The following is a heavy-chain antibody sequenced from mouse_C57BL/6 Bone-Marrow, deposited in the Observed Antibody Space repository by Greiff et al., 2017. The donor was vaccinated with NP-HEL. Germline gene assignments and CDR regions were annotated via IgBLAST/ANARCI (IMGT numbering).Heavy chain of an antibody. CDR2: IYPRSGNT. CDR3: ARGHYGSSYYAMDY. D-gene: IGHD1-1*01. V-gene: IGHV1-81*01. J-gene: IGHJ4*01. CDR1: GYTFTSYG. Sequence: QVQLKQSGAELARPGASVKLSCKASGYTFTSYGISWVKQRTGQGLEWIGEIYPRSGNTYYNEKFKGKATLTADKSSSTAYMELRSLTSEDSAVYFCARGHYGSSYYAMDYWGQGTSVTVSS.